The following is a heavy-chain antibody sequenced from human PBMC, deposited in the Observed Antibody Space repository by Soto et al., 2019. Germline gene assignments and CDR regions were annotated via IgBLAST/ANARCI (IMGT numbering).Heavy chain of an antibody. CDR1: GDSINSYY. D-gene: IGHD3-3*01. Sequence: SETLSLTFTVSGDSINSYYWSWIRQPAGKGLEWIGRIYTSGSTNYNPSLKSRVTMSVDTSKNQFSLKLNSVTAADTAVYYCARELMTYYDFWSGSNPAGMDVWGQGTTVTVSS. CDR2: IYTSGST. J-gene: IGHJ6*02. V-gene: IGHV4-4*07. CDR3: ARELMTYYDFWSGSNPAGMDV.